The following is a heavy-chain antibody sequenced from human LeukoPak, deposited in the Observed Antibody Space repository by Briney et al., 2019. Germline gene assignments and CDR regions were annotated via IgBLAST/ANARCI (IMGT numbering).Heavy chain of an antibody. Sequence: SQTLSLTCAISGDSVSTNRAGWNWIRQCPSRGLEWLGRTYYSPSWYNDYAVSVRSRLTISADTSKNQFSLLFSSVTPDDTAVYFCARGWLQSGFDYWGQGTLVTVSS. J-gene: IGHJ4*02. D-gene: IGHD5-24*01. CDR2: TYYSPSWYN. CDR3: ARGWLQSGFDY. V-gene: IGHV6-1*01. CDR1: GDSVSTNRAG.